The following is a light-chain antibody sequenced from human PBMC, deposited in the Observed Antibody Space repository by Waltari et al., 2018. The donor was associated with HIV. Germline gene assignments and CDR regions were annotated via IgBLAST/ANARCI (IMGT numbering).Light chain of an antibody. CDR1: QDISRY. J-gene: IGKJ3*01. CDR2: DAS. CDR3: QQYESVPVT. Sequence: DIQMTQSPSSLSASVGDRVTITCQASQDISRYLNWYQQKPGKAPKLLIYDASDLETGVPSRFSGSGSGTNFSFTISSLQPADIATYYCQQYESVPVTFGPGTKVDVK. V-gene: IGKV1-33*01.